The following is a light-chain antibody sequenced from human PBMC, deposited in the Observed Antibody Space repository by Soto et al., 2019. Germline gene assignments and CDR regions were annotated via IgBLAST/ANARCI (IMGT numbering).Light chain of an antibody. CDR1: QSISIN. V-gene: IGKV3-15*01. Sequence: EIVMTQSPATLSMSPGERATLSCRASQSISINLAWYQQKPGQAPRLLIYGASTRATGIPARFSGGGSGTEFTLTISSLQSKDFAVYYCQQYNDWPPRWTFGQGTKVEIK. CDR3: QQYNDWPPRWT. J-gene: IGKJ1*01. CDR2: GAS.